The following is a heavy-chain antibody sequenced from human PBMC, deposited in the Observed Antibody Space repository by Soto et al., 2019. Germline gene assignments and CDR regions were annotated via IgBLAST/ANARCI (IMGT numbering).Heavy chain of an antibody. V-gene: IGHV3-30-3*01. D-gene: IGHD6-19*01. J-gene: IGHJ4*02. CDR3: ARDQVGSSGWYSRGLDY. CDR1: GFTFSSYA. CDR2: ISYDGSNK. Sequence: QVQLVESGGGVVQPGRSLRLSCAASGFTFSSYAMHWVRQAPGKGLEWVAVISYDGSNKYYADSVKGRFTISRDNPKKTLYLQMNSLRAEDTAVYYCARDQVGSSGWYSRGLDYWGQGTLVTVSS.